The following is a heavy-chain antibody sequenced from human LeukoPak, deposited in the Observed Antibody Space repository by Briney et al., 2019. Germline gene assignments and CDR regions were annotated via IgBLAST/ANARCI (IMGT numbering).Heavy chain of an antibody. J-gene: IGHJ4*02. CDR2: IRSKANSYAT. Sequence: PGGSLKLSCAASGFTFSGSAMHWVRQASGKGLEWVGRIRSKANSYATAYAASVKGRFTISRDDSKNTAYLQMNSLKTEDTAVYYCAKDTARGLSGEILLWFGERSGYWGQGTLVTVSS. V-gene: IGHV3-73*01. CDR1: GFTFSGSA. D-gene: IGHD3-10*01. CDR3: AKDTARGLSGEILLWFGERSGY.